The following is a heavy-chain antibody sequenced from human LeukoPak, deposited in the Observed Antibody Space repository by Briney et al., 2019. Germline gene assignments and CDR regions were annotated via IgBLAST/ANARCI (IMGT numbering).Heavy chain of an antibody. V-gene: IGHV1-18*01. CDR2: ISAYNGNT. CDR1: GYTFTSYV. J-gene: IGHJ6*02. CDR3: ARYYDFWSGYAARYYYYYGMDV. Sequence: ASVKVSCKASGYTFTSYVISWVRQAPGQGLEWMGWISAYNGNTNYAQKLQGRVTMTTDTSTSTAYMELRSLRSDDTAVYYCARYYDFWSGYAARYYYYYGMDVWGQGTTVTVSS. D-gene: IGHD3-3*01.